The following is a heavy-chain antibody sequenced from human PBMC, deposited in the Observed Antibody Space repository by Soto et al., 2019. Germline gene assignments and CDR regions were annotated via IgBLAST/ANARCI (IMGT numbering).Heavy chain of an antibody. V-gene: IGHV4-4*02. CDR2: IYHSGST. Sequence: PSETLSLTCAVSGGSISSSNWWSWVRQPPGKGLEWIGEIYHSGSTNYNPSLKSRVTISVDKSKNQFSLKLSSVTAADTAVYYFSRAKVSGTVFDDWGQGSLVTVSS. CDR3: SRAKVSGTVFDD. J-gene: IGHJ4*02. D-gene: IGHD6-13*01. CDR1: GGSISSSNW.